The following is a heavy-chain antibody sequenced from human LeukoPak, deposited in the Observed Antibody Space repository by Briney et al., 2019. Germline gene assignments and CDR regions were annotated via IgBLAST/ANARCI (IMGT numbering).Heavy chain of an antibody. CDR1: GFTFSTYC. Sequence: PGGSLRLSCAASGFTFSTYCMTWVRQAPGKGLEWVANINQDGSETYYVDSVKGRFTISRDNAKNSLYLQMNSLRVEDTAVYYCARKKYYYDTSTYGWFDPWGQGISVTVSS. D-gene: IGHD3-22*01. J-gene: IGHJ5*02. CDR3: ARKKYYYDTSTYGWFDP. V-gene: IGHV3-7*01. CDR2: INQDGSET.